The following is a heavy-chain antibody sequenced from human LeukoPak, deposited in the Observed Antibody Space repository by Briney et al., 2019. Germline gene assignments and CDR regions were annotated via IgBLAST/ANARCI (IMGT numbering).Heavy chain of an antibody. CDR2: INSDGSST. J-gene: IGHJ4*02. D-gene: IGHD3-16*02. Sequence: GGSLRLSCAALGFTFRSYWMHWGPQAPGKGLGGVSRINSDGSSTSYADSVKGRFTISRDNAKNTLYLQMNSLRAEDTAVYYCALSRYDYVWGSYRYDYWGQGTLVTVSS. V-gene: IGHV3-74*01. CDR1: GFTFRSYW. CDR3: ALSRYDYVWGSYRYDY.